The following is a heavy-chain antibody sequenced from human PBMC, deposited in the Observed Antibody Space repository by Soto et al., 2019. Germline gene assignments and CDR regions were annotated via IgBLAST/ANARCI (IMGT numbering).Heavy chain of an antibody. CDR2: ISSSSSYI. Sequence: GGSLRLSCAASGFTFSSYSMNWVRQAPGKGLEWVSSISSSSSYIYYADSVKGRFTISRDNAKNSLYLQMNSLRAEDTAVYCCARDLDWNYGNFDYWGQGTLVTVSS. J-gene: IGHJ4*02. V-gene: IGHV3-21*01. D-gene: IGHD1-7*01. CDR3: ARDLDWNYGNFDY. CDR1: GFTFSSYS.